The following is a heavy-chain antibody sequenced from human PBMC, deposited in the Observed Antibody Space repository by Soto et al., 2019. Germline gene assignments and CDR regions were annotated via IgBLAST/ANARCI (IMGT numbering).Heavy chain of an antibody. CDR3: ARGGFSSAWYRF. CDR1: GGSLRGYY. J-gene: IGHJ4*02. CDR2: IKESGTT. D-gene: IGHD6-19*01. V-gene: IGHV4-34*01. Sequence: QVRLHQWGAGLLKSSETLSLTCGVYGGSLRGYYWSWIRQSPGKGLEWIGEIKESGTTNYNSSLQSRVTISVDTPKNQFSLNLTSVTAADTAVYYCARGGFSSAWYRFWGQGSLVTVSS.